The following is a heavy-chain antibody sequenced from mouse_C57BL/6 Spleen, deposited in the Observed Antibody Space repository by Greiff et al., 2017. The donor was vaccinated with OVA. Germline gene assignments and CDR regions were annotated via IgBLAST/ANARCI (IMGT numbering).Heavy chain of an antibody. CDR1: GYTFTSYW. CDR3: ARSKGLGCDY. Sequence: QVQLQQPGAELVKPGASVKLSCKASGYTFTSYWMHWVKQRPGQGLEWIGMIHPNSGSTNYNEKFKSKAQLTVDKSSSTAYMQLSSLTSEDSAVYSCARSKGLGCDYWGKGTTLTVSS. J-gene: IGHJ2*01. V-gene: IGHV1-64*01. D-gene: IGHD3-1*01. CDR2: IHPNSGST.